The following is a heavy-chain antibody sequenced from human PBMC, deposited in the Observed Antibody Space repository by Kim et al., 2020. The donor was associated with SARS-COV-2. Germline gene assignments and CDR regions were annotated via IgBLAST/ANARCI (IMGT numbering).Heavy chain of an antibody. V-gene: IGHV3-23*01. Sequence: RFTISRDNSKNTLYLQMNSLRAEDTAVYYCAKDLDVLLWFGDPSWGAFDIWGQGTMVTVST. J-gene: IGHJ3*02. CDR3: AKDLDVLLWFGDPSWGAFDI. D-gene: IGHD3-10*01.